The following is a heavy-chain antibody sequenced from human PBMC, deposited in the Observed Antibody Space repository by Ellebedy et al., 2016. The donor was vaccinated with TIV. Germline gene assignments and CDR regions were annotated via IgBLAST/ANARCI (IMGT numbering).Heavy chain of an antibody. CDR2: IDPSNSNT. Sequence: GESLKISCKGSGYIFTNLWISWVRQMPGKGLEWMGRIDPSNSNTNYSPSFQGHVAISADKSISTAYLQWNHLRASDTAMYYCASLWDTVPGDAYTMDVWGQGTTVTVSS. V-gene: IGHV5-10-1*01. CDR3: ASLWDTVPGDAYTMDV. J-gene: IGHJ6*02. D-gene: IGHD3-16*01. CDR1: GYIFTNLW.